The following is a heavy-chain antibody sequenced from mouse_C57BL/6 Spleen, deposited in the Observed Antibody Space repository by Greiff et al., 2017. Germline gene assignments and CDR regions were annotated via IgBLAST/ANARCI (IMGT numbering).Heavy chain of an antibody. J-gene: IGHJ4*01. D-gene: IGHD4-1*01. CDR3: ARESVANWDVAMDY. CDR1: GYTFTSYW. V-gene: IGHV1-61*01. CDR2: IYPSDSET. Sequence: QVQLKQPGAELVRPGSSVKLSCKASGYTFTSYWMDWVKQRPGQGLEWIGNIYPSDSETHYNQKFKDKATLTVDKSSSTAYMQLSSLTSEDSAVYYCARESVANWDVAMDYWGQGTSVTVSS.